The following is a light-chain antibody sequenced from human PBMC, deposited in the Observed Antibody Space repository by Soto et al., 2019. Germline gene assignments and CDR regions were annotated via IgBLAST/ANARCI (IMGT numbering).Light chain of an antibody. CDR1: QSVSSN. CDR3: QQYSNWPPFT. J-gene: IGKJ2*01. CDR2: GAS. Sequence: EIVLTQSPGTLSLSPGERATLSCRASQSVSSNLAWYQQKPGQAPRLLIYGASTRATGIPARFSGFGSGTEFTLTISSLQSEDFALYYCQQYSNWPPFTFGQGTKVDIK. V-gene: IGKV3-15*01.